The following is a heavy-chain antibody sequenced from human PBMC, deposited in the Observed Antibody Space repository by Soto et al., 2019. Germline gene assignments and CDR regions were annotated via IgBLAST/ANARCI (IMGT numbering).Heavy chain of an antibody. Sequence: GGSLSLSCAASGITFISYWMHWVRQVPGKGLVWVAHINSDGSTTTYADSVKGRFTISRDNAKSTLDLQMNGLRAEDTAVYYCARGSVGANFDYWGQGTLVTVSS. J-gene: IGHJ4*02. V-gene: IGHV3-74*03. CDR2: INSDGSTT. D-gene: IGHD1-26*01. CDR3: ARGSVGANFDY. CDR1: GITFISYW.